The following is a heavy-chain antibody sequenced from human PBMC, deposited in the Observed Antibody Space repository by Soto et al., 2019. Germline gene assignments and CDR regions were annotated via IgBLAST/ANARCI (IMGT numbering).Heavy chain of an antibody. J-gene: IGHJ4*02. Sequence: QVQLVESGGGVVQPGRSLRLSCAASGFTFSSYGMHWVRQAPGMGLEWVAVIWYDGSNKYYADSVKGRFTISRDNSKNTLYLQMNSLRAEDTAVYYCARDGVINYDFWSGYFPNSDFDYWGQGTLVTVSS. D-gene: IGHD3-3*01. CDR3: ARDGVINYDFWSGYFPNSDFDY. CDR2: IWYDGSNK. V-gene: IGHV3-33*01. CDR1: GFTFSSYG.